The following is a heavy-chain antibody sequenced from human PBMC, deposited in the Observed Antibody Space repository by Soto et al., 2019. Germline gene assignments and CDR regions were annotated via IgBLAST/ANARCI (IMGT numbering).Heavy chain of an antibody. Sequence: QVQLVESGGGAVQPGRSLRLSCAASGFTFSNYGMHWVRQAPGKGLEWVAVTWYDGSNKHYADSVKGRFTISRDNSKNTLDLQMSSLRPEDTAVYYCARRPQVGATIDYFAYWGQGTLVTVSS. D-gene: IGHD1-26*01. J-gene: IGHJ4*02. CDR3: ARRPQVGATIDYFAY. V-gene: IGHV3-33*01. CDR2: TWYDGSNK. CDR1: GFTFSNYG.